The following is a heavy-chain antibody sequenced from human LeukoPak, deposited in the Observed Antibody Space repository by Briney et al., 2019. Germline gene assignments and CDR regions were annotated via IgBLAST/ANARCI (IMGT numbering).Heavy chain of an antibody. CDR3: GKHGWEWEPLG. Sequence: PGGSLRLSCAASGFTFGSFAMSWVRQAPGKGLEWVSTISDSGGSTYYADSVNGRFTISRDNFMNTLYLQMNSLRADDTAVYYCGKHGWEWEPLGWGQGTLVTVSS. V-gene: IGHV3-23*01. CDR2: ISDSGGST. CDR1: GFTFGSFA. D-gene: IGHD1-26*01. J-gene: IGHJ4*02.